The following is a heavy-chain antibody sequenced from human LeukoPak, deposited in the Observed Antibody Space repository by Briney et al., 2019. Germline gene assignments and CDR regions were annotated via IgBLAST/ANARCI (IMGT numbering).Heavy chain of an antibody. CDR1: GGSFSGYY. D-gene: IGHD4-4*01. J-gene: IGHJ6*02. Sequence: SETLSLTCAVYGGSFSGYYWSWIRQPPGKGLEWIGEINHSGSTNYNPSLKSRVTISVDTSKNQFPLKLSSVTAADTAVYYCARGRNSGHYHYYGMDVWGQGTTVTVSS. CDR3: ARGRNSGHYHYYGMDV. CDR2: INHSGST. V-gene: IGHV4-34*01.